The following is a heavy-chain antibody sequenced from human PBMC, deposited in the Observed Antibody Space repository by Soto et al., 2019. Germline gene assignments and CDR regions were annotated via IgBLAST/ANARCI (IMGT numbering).Heavy chain of an antibody. J-gene: IGHJ4*02. Sequence: GESLKISCQASGYTFTNYYIAWARQVPGKGLEWMGRIDPSDSYIKYSPSFEGHVTMSVDKSISTAFLQWSRLEASDTAMYFCAIPLARTTPFDYWGQGSLVTVTS. V-gene: IGHV5-10-1*01. CDR2: IDPSDSYI. CDR3: AIPLARTTPFDY. CDR1: GYTFTNYY. D-gene: IGHD1-7*01.